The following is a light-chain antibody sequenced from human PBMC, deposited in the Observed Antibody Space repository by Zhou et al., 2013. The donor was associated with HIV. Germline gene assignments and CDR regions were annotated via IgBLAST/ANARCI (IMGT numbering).Light chain of an antibody. V-gene: IGKV3-20*01. CDR3: QQYDTWPS. J-gene: IGKJ2*01. Sequence: EIVLTQSPGTLSLPPGERAALSCRASQSVTGSRVAWYQQKPGQTPRLLMYGASSRATGIPDRFSGSGSGTEFTLTISSLQSEDFAVYYCQQYDTWPSFGQGTKLQIK. CDR2: GAS. CDR1: QSVTGSR.